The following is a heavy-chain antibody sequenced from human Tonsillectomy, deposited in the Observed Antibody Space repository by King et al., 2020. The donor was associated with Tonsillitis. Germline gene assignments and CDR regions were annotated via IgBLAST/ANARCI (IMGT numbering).Heavy chain of an antibody. CDR1: GFTFSSYA. D-gene: IGHD4-17*01. Sequence: VQLVESGGGVVQPGRSLRLSCAASGFTFSSYAMHWVRQAPGTGLEWVAVISYDGSNKFYTDSVKGRFTISRDNSKSTLYLQMNSLRAEDTAVYYCVGGQFTVTADWGQGTLVTVSS. CDR3: VGGQFTVTAD. V-gene: IGHV3-30*04. CDR2: ISYDGSNK. J-gene: IGHJ4*02.